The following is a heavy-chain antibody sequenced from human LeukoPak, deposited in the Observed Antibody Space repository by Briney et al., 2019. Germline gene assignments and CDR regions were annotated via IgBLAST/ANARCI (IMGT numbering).Heavy chain of an antibody. CDR3: TTDPPQGIVVVPAAMTH. CDR2: IKSKTDGGTT. CDR1: GFTFSNAW. Sequence: GGSLRLSCAASGFTFSNAWMSWVRQAPGKGLEWVGRIKSKTDGGTTDYAAPVKGRFTISRDDSKNTLYLQMNGLKTEDTAVYYCTTDPPQGIVVVPAAMTHWGQGTLVTVSS. D-gene: IGHD2-2*01. V-gene: IGHV3-15*01. J-gene: IGHJ4*02.